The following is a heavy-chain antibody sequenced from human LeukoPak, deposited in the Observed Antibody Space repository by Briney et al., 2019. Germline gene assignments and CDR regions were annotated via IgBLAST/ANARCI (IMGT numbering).Heavy chain of an antibody. J-gene: IGHJ6*01. CDR3: AIYPPRSAMYSGSEPYYYYGMDV. CDR1: GYTFTSYY. CDR2: INPSGGST. Sequence: APVKVSCKASGYTFTSYYMHWVRQAPGQGLEWMGIINPSGGSTSYAQKFQGRVTMTRDTSTSTVYMELSSLRSEDTAVYYCAIYPPRSAMYSGSEPYYYYGMDVWGQGTTVTVSS. V-gene: IGHV1-46*01. D-gene: IGHD1-26*01.